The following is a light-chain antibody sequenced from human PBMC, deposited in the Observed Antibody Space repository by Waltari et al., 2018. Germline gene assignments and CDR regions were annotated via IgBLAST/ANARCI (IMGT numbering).Light chain of an antibody. CDR2: DAS. CDR3: QKYVRLPVT. J-gene: IGKJ1*01. V-gene: IGKV3-20*01. CDR1: QSVGKS. Sequence: CRARQSVGKSLAWYQQKSGQAPRLLIYDASTRATGIPDRFSASGFGTDFSLTISRLEPEDFAVYYCQKYVRLPVTFGQGTKVEIK.